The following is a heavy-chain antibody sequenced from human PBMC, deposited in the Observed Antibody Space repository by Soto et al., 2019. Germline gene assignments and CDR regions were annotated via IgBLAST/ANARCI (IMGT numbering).Heavy chain of an antibody. D-gene: IGHD6-19*01. CDR3: ARDWGSGWYGGDY. Sequence: QVQLVQSGAEVKKPGASVKVSCKASGYTFTSYAMHWVRQAPGQRLEWMGWINAGNGNTKYSQKLQGRVTITRDTSASTAYMELSSLRSEDTAVYYCARDWGSGWYGGDYWGQGTLVTVSS. CDR1: GYTFTSYA. J-gene: IGHJ4*02. CDR2: INAGNGNT. V-gene: IGHV1-3*01.